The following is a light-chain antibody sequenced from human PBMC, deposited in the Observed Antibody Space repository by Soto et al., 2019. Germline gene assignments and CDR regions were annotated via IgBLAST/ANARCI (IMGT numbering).Light chain of an antibody. Sequence: EIVMTQSPATLSVSPGERATLSCRASRSVTQYLAWYQQKPGQAPRLLIYDTSNRATGVPARFSGSGSGTDFTLTITSLEAEDSGFYYCQQRYNWLTFGGGTKVDI. CDR2: DTS. J-gene: IGKJ4*01. CDR1: RSVTQY. V-gene: IGKV3-11*01. CDR3: QQRYNWLT.